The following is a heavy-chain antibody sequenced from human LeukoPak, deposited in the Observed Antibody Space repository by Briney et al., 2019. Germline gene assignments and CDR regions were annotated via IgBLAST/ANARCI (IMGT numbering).Heavy chain of an antibody. CDR1: GFTFITYS. CDR3: ARGSYGDYVGAFDI. D-gene: IGHD4-17*01. Sequence: PGGSLRLSCAASGFTFITYSMNWVRQAPGKGLEWVSSISSSSSYIYYAESVKGRFTISRDNAKNSLYLQMNSLRAEDTAVYYCARGSYGDYVGAFDIWGQGTMVTVSS. J-gene: IGHJ3*02. V-gene: IGHV3-21*01. CDR2: ISSSSSYI.